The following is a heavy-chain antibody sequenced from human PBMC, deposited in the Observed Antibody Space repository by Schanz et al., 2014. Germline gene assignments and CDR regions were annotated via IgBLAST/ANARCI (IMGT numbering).Heavy chain of an antibody. J-gene: IGHJ4*02. V-gene: IGHV1-69*09. Sequence: QVQLVQSGAEVKKPGASVKVSCRASGYPFTSDDITWVRQAPGQGLEWMGRIIPSLGLAKYEQKFQDKVTITADTSTTTAYMELSGLRSEDTAVYYCAGAFDSSGYYFDDWGQGTLVTVSS. CDR1: GYPFTSDD. CDR2: IIPSLGLA. D-gene: IGHD3-22*01. CDR3: AGAFDSSGYYFDD.